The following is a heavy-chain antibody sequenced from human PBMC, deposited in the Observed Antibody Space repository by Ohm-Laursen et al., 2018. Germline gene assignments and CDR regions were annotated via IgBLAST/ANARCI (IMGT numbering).Heavy chain of an antibody. Sequence: SLRLSCAASGFTFSDYYMTWIRQAPGKGLEWVSYISNSGSTIYYADSVKGRFTISRDNAKNSLYLQMNSLRAEDTAVYYCARVMDSGYTGFDYWGQRTLVTVSS. CDR1: GFTFSDYY. CDR2: ISNSGSTI. CDR3: ARVMDSGYTGFDY. D-gene: IGHD5-12*01. V-gene: IGHV3-11*01. J-gene: IGHJ4*02.